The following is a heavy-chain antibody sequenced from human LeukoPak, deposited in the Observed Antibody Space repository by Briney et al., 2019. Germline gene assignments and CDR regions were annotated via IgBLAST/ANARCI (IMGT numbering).Heavy chain of an antibody. V-gene: IGHV3-9*03. Sequence: GRSLRLSCAASGFTVDDYAMQWVRQAPGKGLEWVSGISWNSGSIGYADSVKGRFTISRDNAKNSLYLQMNSLRADDMALYYCAKDEFVASDFTGAFDIWGQGTMVTVSS. CDR2: ISWNSGSI. D-gene: IGHD2-8*02. J-gene: IGHJ3*02. CDR1: GFTVDDYA. CDR3: AKDEFVASDFTGAFDI.